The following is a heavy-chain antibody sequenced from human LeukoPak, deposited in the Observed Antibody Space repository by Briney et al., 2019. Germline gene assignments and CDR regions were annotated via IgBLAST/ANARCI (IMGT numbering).Heavy chain of an antibody. CDR1: GFTFSSHA. D-gene: IGHD2-21*02. J-gene: IGHJ6*03. Sequence: GGSLRLSCAASGFTFSSHAMSWVRQAPGKGLEWVSGISGSGGSTYYADSVKGRFIISRDNSKNTLYLQMNSLRVEDTAVYYCAKWDSATASYYYYMDVWGKGTTVTVSS. CDR3: AKWDSATASYYYYMDV. V-gene: IGHV3-23*01. CDR2: ISGSGGST.